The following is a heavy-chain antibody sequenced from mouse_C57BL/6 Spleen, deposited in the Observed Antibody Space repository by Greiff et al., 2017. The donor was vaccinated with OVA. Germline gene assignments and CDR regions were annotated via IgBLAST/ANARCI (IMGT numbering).Heavy chain of an antibody. Sequence: VQLQQSGAELVKPGASVKLSCKASGYTFTSYWMHWVKQRPGQGLEWIGMIHPNSGSTNYNEKFKSKATLTVDKSSSTAYMQLSSLTSEDSAVYYCARAHHYGSSYWFAYWGQGTLVTVSA. CDR2: IHPNSGST. CDR3: ARAHHYGSSYWFAY. J-gene: IGHJ3*01. V-gene: IGHV1-64*01. D-gene: IGHD1-1*01. CDR1: GYTFTSYW.